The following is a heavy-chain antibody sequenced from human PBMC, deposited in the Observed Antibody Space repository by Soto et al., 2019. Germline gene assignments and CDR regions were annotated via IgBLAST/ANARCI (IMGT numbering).Heavy chain of an antibody. D-gene: IGHD3-3*01. V-gene: IGHV1-69*01. J-gene: IGHJ5*02. CDR3: ARDRGFLGWSHQFDP. CDR2: VIPSSGKT. CDR1: GGTFSNNF. Sequence: QVQLVQSGAEVKKPGSSVKVSCKASGGTFSNNFITWVRQAPGQGLEWMGGVIPSSGKTKYAQKFQGRVQITADESTSTAYMQFSSLTSEDTAVYYCARDRGFLGWSHQFDPWGQGTRVTVSS.